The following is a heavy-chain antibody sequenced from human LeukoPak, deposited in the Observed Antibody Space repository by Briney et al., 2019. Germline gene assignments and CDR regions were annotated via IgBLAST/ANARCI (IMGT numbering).Heavy chain of an antibody. CDR3: ARNYDFWSGSRTNWFDP. D-gene: IGHD3-3*01. Sequence: PSETLSPTCTVSGGSISSSSYYWGWIRQPPGKGLEWIGSIYYSGSTYYNPSLKSRVTISVDTSKNQFSLKLSSVTAADTAVYYCARNYDFWSGSRTNWFDPWGQGTLVTVSS. J-gene: IGHJ5*02. CDR2: IYYSGST. V-gene: IGHV4-39*07. CDR1: GGSISSSSYY.